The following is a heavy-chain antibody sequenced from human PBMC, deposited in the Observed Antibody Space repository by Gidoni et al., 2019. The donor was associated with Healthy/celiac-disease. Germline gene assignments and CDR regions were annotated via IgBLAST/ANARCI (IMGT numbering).Heavy chain of an antibody. CDR3: ARDGLGYCSGGSCYHYYYMDV. D-gene: IGHD2-15*01. CDR1: GFTFSSYS. V-gene: IGHV3-21*01. Sequence: EVQLVESGGGLVKPGWSLRLSCAASGFTFSSYSMNWVRQAPGKGLEWVSSISSSSSYIYYADSVKGRFTISRDNAKNSLYLQMNSLRAEDTAVYYCARDGLGYCSGGSCYHYYYMDVWGKGTTVTVSS. J-gene: IGHJ6*03. CDR2: ISSSSSYI.